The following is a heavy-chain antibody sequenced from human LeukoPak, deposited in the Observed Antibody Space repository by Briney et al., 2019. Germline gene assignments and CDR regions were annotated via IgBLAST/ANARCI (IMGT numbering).Heavy chain of an antibody. J-gene: IGHJ4*02. CDR1: GFTFSNAW. D-gene: IGHD6-19*01. V-gene: IGHV3-49*04. CDR3: TRGSAVAGRFYFDY. CDR2: IRSKAYGGTT. Sequence: GGSLRLSCAASGFTFSNAWMSWVRQAPGKGLEWVGFIRSKAYGGTTEYAASVKGRFTISRDDSKSIAYLQMNSLKTEDTAVYYCTRGSAVAGRFYFDYWGQGTLVTVSS.